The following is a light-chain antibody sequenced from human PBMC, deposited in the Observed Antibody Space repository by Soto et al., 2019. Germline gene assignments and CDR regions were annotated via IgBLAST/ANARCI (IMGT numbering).Light chain of an antibody. V-gene: IGKV3-20*01. CDR2: GAS. Sequence: EVVLTQSPCTLSLSPGERATLSCRASQSVSSSYLAWYQQKPGQAPRLLIYGASSRATGIPDRFSGSGSGTDFTLTISRLEPEDCAVYYCQQYGSSQWTFGQGTKVDI. J-gene: IGKJ1*01. CDR1: QSVSSSY. CDR3: QQYGSSQWT.